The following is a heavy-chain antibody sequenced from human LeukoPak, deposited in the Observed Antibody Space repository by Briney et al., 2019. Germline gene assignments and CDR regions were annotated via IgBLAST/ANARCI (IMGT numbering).Heavy chain of an antibody. Sequence: ASVKVSCKASGYRFSDYYLHWARQAPGQGREWMGLINPDSGGTKYAQHYQGRVTMTRDTSITTAYMELSRLRSDDRAVYYCARGMYFYDTSGYPHPFDYWGQGTLVTVSS. CDR1: GYRFSDYY. V-gene: IGHV1-2*02. CDR3: ARGMYFYDTSGYPHPFDY. J-gene: IGHJ4*02. CDR2: INPDSGGT. D-gene: IGHD3-22*01.